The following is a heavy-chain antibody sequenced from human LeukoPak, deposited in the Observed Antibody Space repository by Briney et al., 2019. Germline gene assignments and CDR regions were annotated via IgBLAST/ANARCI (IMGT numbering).Heavy chain of an antibody. CDR3: ARIAVAGKVVHY. J-gene: IGHJ4*02. D-gene: IGHD6-19*01. CDR1: GFTFSDYY. CDR2: ISSSGSTI. V-gene: IGHV3-11*01. Sequence: GGSLRLSCAASGFTFSDYYMSWIRQAPGKGLEWVSYISSSGSTIYYADSVKGRFTISRDNAKNSLYLQMNSLRAEDTAVYHCARIAVAGKVVHYWGQGTLVTVPS.